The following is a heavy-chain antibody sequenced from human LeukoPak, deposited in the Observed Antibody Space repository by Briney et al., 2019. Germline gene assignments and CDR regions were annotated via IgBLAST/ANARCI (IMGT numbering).Heavy chain of an antibody. Sequence: GGSLRLSCAASGFTFSSHVMSWVRQAPGKGLEWVSDISASGDTTYYADSVKGRFTISRDNSKNTLYLQMNSLRAEDTAVYYCARGPQYCTGGSCYSGFDYWGQGTLVTVSS. CDR3: ARGPQYCTGGSCYSGFDY. V-gene: IGHV3-23*01. J-gene: IGHJ4*02. D-gene: IGHD2-15*01. CDR2: ISASGDTT. CDR1: GFTFSSHV.